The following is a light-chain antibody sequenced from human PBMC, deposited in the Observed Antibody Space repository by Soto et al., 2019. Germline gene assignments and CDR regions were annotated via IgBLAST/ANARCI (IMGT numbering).Light chain of an antibody. CDR1: SSDVGAYIY. V-gene: IGLV2-14*01. Sequence: QSALTQPASVSGSPGQSITISCTGTSSDVGAYIYVSWYQHHPGKAPKVMIYEVTNRPSGVSDSFSGSKSGNTASLTISGLQAEDEAAYYCCSYTSSRTYVFGTGTTVTVL. J-gene: IGLJ1*01. CDR3: CSYTSSRTYV. CDR2: EVT.